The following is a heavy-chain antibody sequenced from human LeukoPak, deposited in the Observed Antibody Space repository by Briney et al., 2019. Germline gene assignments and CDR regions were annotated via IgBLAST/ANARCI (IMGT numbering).Heavy chain of an antibody. Sequence: GGSLRLSCAASGFTFSSYAMSWVRQAPGKGLEWVANIKQDGSEKYYVDSVKGRFTISRDNAKNSLYLQMNSLRAEDTAVYYCARVGQWEPRIWGQGTMVTVS. CDR1: GFTFSSYA. D-gene: IGHD1-26*01. CDR2: IKQDGSEK. J-gene: IGHJ3*02. V-gene: IGHV3-7*01. CDR3: ARVGQWEPRI.